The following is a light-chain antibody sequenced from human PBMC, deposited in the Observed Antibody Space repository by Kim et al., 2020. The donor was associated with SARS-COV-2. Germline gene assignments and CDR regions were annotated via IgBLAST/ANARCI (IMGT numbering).Light chain of an antibody. J-gene: IGKJ1*01. CDR1: QTIDMNF. CDR2: GTT. CDR3: QQYETSSWT. V-gene: IGKV3-20*01. Sequence: SPGRRALFSRGTSQTIDMNFLSWYQQKPGQAPLLLIDGTTSTATSIPSRFGGRGSGTDFTLTISRLEPEDFAIYYCQQYETSSWTFGQGTKVDIK.